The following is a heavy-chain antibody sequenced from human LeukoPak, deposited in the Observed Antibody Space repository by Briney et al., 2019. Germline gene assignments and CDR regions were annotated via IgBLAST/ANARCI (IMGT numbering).Heavy chain of an antibody. D-gene: IGHD2/OR15-2a*01. Sequence: PSETLSLTCTVSGYSISSGYYWGWIRQPPGKGLEWIGSIYHSGSTYYNPSLKSRVTISVDTSKNQFSLKLSSVTAADTAVYYCARNSTQPHPYFDYWGQGTLVTVSS. CDR1: GYSISSGYY. CDR3: ARNSTQPHPYFDY. CDR2: IYHSGST. V-gene: IGHV4-38-2*02. J-gene: IGHJ4*02.